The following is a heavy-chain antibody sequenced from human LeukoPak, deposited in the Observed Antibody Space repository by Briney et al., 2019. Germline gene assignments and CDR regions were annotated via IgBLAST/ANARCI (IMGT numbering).Heavy chain of an antibody. Sequence: GRSLRLSCTASGFNFGAYAMSWVRQAPGKGLEWVGFVTSQAFGGKIEYAASVRGRFTISRDDSKSTAYLQMNSLKTEDTAVHFCARNGRGCSTTSCYAGRFDPWGQGTQVTVSS. CDR3: ARNGRGCSTTSCYAGRFDP. J-gene: IGHJ5*02. CDR1: GFNFGAYA. D-gene: IGHD2-2*01. CDR2: VTSQAFGGKI. V-gene: IGHV3-49*04.